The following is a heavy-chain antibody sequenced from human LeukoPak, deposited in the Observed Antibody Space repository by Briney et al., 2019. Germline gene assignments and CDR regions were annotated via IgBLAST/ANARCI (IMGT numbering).Heavy chain of an antibody. CDR2: ISGSGGST. Sequence: PGGSLRLSCAASGFTFSSYAMSWVRQAPGKGLEWVSAISGSGGSTYYADSVKGRFTISRDNSKNTLYLQMNSLRAEDTAVYYCARVGSTSCYNYCYYMDVWGKGTTVTVSS. V-gene: IGHV3-23*01. CDR3: ARVGSTSCYNYCYYMDV. J-gene: IGHJ6*03. D-gene: IGHD2-2*02. CDR1: GFTFSSYA.